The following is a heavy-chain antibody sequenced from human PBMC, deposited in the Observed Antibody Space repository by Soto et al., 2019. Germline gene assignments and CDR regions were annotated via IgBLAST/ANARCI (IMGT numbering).Heavy chain of an antibody. CDR1: GFNFSSYA. D-gene: IGHD2-15*01. Sequence: EVQLLESGGGLVQPGGSLRLSCAASGFNFSSYAMNWVRQAPGKGLEWVSGISVSGTYTYYAESVKGRITISRDNSKSTLYLQMNSLRAEDTAVYYCAKGGAVKLPRYNWFDPWGQGVLVTVSS. V-gene: IGHV3-23*01. CDR2: ISVSGTYT. CDR3: AKGGAVKLPRYNWFDP. J-gene: IGHJ5*02.